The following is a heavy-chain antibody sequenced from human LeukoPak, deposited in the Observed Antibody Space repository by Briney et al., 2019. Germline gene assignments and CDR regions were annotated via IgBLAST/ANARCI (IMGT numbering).Heavy chain of an antibody. J-gene: IGHJ4*02. CDR3: ASPTAQSYYYDSSGYSLDY. CDR1: GGTFSSYA. V-gene: IGHV1-69*01. Sequence: SVKVSCKASGGTFSSYAISWVRQAPGQGLEWMGGVIPIFGTANYAQQFQGRVTITADESTSTAYMELSSLRSEDTAVYYCASPTAQSYYYDSSGYSLDYWGQGTLVTVSS. CDR2: VIPIFGTA. D-gene: IGHD3-22*01.